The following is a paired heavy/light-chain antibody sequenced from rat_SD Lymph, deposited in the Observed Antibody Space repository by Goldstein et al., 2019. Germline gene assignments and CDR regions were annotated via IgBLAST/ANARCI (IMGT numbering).Heavy chain of an antibody. Sequence: QVQLKETGPGLVQPTQTLSITCTVSGFSLTSYYMQWVRQTPGKGLEWMGFIRSGGSTEYNSEFKSRLSISRDTSKNQVFLKMNSLKTEDTGVYYCAREGTIAAISSLGYFDFWGPGTMVTVSS. CDR1: GFSLTSYY. J-gene: IGHJ1*01. CDR3: AREGTIAAISSLGYFDF. V-gene: IGHV2-65*01. CDR2: IRSGGST. D-gene: IGHD1-2*01.
Light chain of an antibody. CDR1: EGVNSY. V-gene: IGKV3S11*01. Sequence: DTVLTQSPALAVSPGERVSISCRASEGVNSYMHWYQQKPGQQPKLLIYKASNLASGVPARFSGSGSGTDFTLTIDPVEADDTATYFCQQSWNDPYTFGAGTKLELK. CDR3: QQSWNDPYT. CDR2: KAS. J-gene: IGKJ2-3*01.